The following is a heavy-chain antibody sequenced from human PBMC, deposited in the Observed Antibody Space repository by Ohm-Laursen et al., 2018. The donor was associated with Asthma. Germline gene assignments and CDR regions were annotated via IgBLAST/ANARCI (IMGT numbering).Heavy chain of an antibody. CDR1: GYTFSLYS. Sequence: GSLRLSCSASGYTFSLYSIHWVRQIPGKGLEWVAFISTASSFIYYADSVRGRFTTSRDNARNSVYLQMNSLRAEDTALYYCARIGPEWELPGREYSVHHWGQGTLVTVSS. CDR3: ARIGPEWELPGREYSVHH. V-gene: IGHV3-21*01. J-gene: IGHJ1*01. D-gene: IGHD1-26*01. CDR2: ISTASSFI.